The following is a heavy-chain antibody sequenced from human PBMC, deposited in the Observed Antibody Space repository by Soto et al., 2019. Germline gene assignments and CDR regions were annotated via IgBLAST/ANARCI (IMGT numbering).Heavy chain of an antibody. Sequence: QVQLQESGPGLVKPSETLSLTCTVSGGSISSYYWSWIRQPAGKGLEWIGRIYTSGSTNYNPSLKSRVTMSVDKSKNQFSLKLSSVTAADTAVYYCARDNIAARQHWYFDLWGRGTLVTVSS. V-gene: IGHV4-4*07. CDR3: ARDNIAARQHWYFDL. CDR1: GGSISSYY. CDR2: IYTSGST. J-gene: IGHJ2*01. D-gene: IGHD6-6*01.